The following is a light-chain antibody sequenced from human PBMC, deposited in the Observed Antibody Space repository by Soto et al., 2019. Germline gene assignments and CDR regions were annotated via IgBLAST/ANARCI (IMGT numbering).Light chain of an antibody. J-gene: IGKJ4*01. V-gene: IGKV3-15*01. CDR3: QEYSNWPLLS. CDR1: QSVSNN. Sequence: EIVLTQSPGTLSLSPGERATLSCRASQSVSNNYLAWYQQKPGQAPRLLIYGASTRATGIPARFSGSGFGTEFTLTISSLQSEDFVVYYCQEYSNWPLLSFGGGTKVDIK. CDR2: GAS.